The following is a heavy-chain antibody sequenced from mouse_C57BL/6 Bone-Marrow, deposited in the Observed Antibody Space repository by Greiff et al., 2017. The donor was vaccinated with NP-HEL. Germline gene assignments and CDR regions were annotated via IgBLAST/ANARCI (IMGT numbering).Heavy chain of an antibody. J-gene: IGHJ3*01. V-gene: IGHV3-1*01. CDR3: ARGSSGSWFAY. CDR2: ISYSGST. Sequence: EVKLVESGPGMVKPSQSLSLTCTVTGYSITSGYVWHWIRHFPGNKLEWMGYISYSGSTNYNPSLKSRISITHDTSKNHFFLKLNSVTTEDTATYYCARGSSGSWFAYWGQGTLVTVSA. D-gene: IGHD3-2*02. CDR1: GYSITSGYV.